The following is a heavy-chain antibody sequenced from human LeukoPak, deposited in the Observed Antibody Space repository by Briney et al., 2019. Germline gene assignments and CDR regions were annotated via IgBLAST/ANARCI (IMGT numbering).Heavy chain of an antibody. CDR3: ARVIAAVSWFDP. V-gene: IGHV4-59*01. J-gene: IGHJ5*02. D-gene: IGHD6-13*01. Sequence: SETLSLTCSVSGGSISSYYWSWIRQPPGKGLEWTGYIYYSGSTNYNPSLKSRVTISVDTSKNQFSLKLSSVTAADTAVYYCARVIAAVSWFDPWGQGTLVTVSS. CDR2: IYYSGST. CDR1: GGSISSYY.